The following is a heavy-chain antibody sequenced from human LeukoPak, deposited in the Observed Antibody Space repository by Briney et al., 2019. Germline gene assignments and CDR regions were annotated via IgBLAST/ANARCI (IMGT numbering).Heavy chain of an antibody. CDR2: IYHSGST. Sequence: SETLSLTCAVSGGSISSGGYSWSWIRQPPGKGLEWIGYIYHSGSTYYSPSLKSRVTISVDRSKNQFSLKLSSVTAADTAVYYCARGHSGYDLIYWFDPWGQGTLVTVSS. CDR3: ARGHSGYDLIYWFDP. V-gene: IGHV4-30-2*01. J-gene: IGHJ5*02. CDR1: GGSISSGGYS. D-gene: IGHD5-12*01.